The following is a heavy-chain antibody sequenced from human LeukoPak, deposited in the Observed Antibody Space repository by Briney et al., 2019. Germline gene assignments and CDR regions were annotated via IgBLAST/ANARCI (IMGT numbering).Heavy chain of an antibody. CDR1: GFAFSHYW. J-gene: IGHJ4*02. CDR3: ASLWFGELSFFDY. D-gene: IGHD3-10*01. CDR2: IKHDGSET. Sequence: GGSLRLSCAASGFAFSHYWMTWVRQAPGKGLEWVANIKHDGSETYYVDSVKGRFIISRDNAKNSLFLQMNSLRADDTAVYYCASLWFGELSFFDYWGQGTLVTVSS. V-gene: IGHV3-7*03.